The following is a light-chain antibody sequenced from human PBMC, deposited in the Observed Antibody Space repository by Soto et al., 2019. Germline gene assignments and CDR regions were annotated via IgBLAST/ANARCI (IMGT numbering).Light chain of an antibody. V-gene: IGLV2-14*01. J-gene: IGLJ1*01. CDR1: ISDIGAYNY. Sequence: QSALTQPASVSGSPGQSSTISCTGTISDIGAYNYVSWYQQHPGKAPKLMIFDVSNRPSGVSNRFSGSKSGNTASLTISGLQAEDEADYYCSSYTRSSTLVVFGSGTKLTVL. CDR2: DVS. CDR3: SSYTRSSTLVV.